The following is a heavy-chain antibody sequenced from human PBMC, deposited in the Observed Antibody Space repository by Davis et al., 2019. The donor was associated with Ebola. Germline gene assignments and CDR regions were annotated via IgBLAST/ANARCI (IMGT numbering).Heavy chain of an antibody. V-gene: IGHV3-64*04. D-gene: IGHD4-23*01. CDR1: GFTFSSYA. CDR2: ISSNGGST. CDR3: AKDLKLPKKPYYFDY. Sequence: GGSLRLSCSASGFTFSSYAMHWVRQAPGKGLEYVSAISSNGGSTYYADSVKGRFTISRDNAKNSLYLQMNSLRAEDTAVYYCAKDLKLPKKPYYFDYWGQGTLVTVSS. J-gene: IGHJ4*02.